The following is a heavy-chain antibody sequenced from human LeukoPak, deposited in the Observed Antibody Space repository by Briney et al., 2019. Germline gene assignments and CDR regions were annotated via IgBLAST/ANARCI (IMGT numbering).Heavy chain of an antibody. CDR3: AKDEKPDGRWNIDH. CDR2: ITANGGRT. CDR1: GFIFSGYT. V-gene: IGHV3-23*01. J-gene: IGHJ4*02. Sequence: TGGSLRLSCAASGFIFSGYTMNWVRQAPGKGLEWVSGITANGGRTYYAGSVKGRFTISRDNSKNTVWLQMVSLRAGDMAVYYCAKDEKPDGRWNIDHWGQGTLVTVSS. D-gene: IGHD1/OR15-1a*01.